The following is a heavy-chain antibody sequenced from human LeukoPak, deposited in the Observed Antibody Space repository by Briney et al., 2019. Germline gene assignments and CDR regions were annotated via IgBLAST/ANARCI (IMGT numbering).Heavy chain of an antibody. CDR3: TTDNWNDGYYYYYGMDV. CDR1: VYSSTNAG. D-gene: IGHD1-20*01. J-gene: IGHJ6*02. V-gene: IGHV3-15*01. CDR2: IKDKMDVGKP. Sequence: GGSLRLSRVPPVYSSTNAGLSGVSEPPERGRGRVGVIKDKMDVGKPDYAAPVKDRFTISRDDSKNTLYLQMNSLKTEDTAVYYCTTDNWNDGYYYYYGMDVWAQGTTVTVSS.